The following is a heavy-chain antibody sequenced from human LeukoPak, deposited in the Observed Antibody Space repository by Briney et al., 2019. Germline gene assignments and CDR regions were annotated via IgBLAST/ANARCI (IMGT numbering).Heavy chain of an antibody. CDR1: GGSFSGYY. J-gene: IGHJ4*02. D-gene: IGHD5/OR15-5a*01. V-gene: IGHV4-59*13. CDR2: IYYSGST. CDR3: ARGGSTIGEV. Sequence: SETLSLTCAVYGGSFSGYYWSWIRQPPGKGLEWIGYIYYSGSTNCNPSLKSRVTISVDTSKNQFSLRLRSVTAADTAVYYCARGGSTIGEVWGQGTLVTVSS.